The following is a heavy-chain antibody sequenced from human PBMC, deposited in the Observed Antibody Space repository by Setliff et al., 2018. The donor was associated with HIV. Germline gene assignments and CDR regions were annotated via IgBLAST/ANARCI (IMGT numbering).Heavy chain of an antibody. Sequence: PGESLKISCKGFGYSFTSYLIAWVRQTPGKGLEWMGNIHPRDSDTRYSPSFQGQVTISADKSINTVYLQWSSPKASDTAMYYCARRALDYWGKGTTVTVSS. D-gene: IGHD3-9*01. CDR3: ARRALDY. V-gene: IGHV5-51*01. CDR1: GYSFTSYL. CDR2: IHPRDSDT. J-gene: IGHJ6*04.